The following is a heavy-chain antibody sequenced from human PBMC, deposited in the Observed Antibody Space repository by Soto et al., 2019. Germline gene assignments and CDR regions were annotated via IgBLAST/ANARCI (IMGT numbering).Heavy chain of an antibody. J-gene: IGHJ4*02. V-gene: IGHV3-11*01. CDR2: ISNTSDAT. D-gene: IGHD2-8*01. Sequence: QVQLVESGGGLVKPGGSLRLSCAASGFTFRNYYMSWIRQPPGKGLEWVSYISNTSDATYYSDSVKGRFTISRDNAKNSLYLQMNSLRADDTAVYYCARDPLAYASSFDNWGQGTLVTVSS. CDR3: ARDPLAYASSFDN. CDR1: GFTFRNYY.